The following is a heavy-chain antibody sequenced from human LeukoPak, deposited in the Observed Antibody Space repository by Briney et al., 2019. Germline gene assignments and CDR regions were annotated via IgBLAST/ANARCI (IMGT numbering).Heavy chain of an antibody. D-gene: IGHD4-17*01. V-gene: IGHV1-8*01. CDR2: MNPNSGNT. CDR3: ARCPSGDYYYYYMDV. CDR1: GYTFTSYD. Sequence: ASVKVSCKASGYTFTSYDINRVRQATGQGLEWMGWMNPNSGNTGYAQKFQGRVTMTRNTSISTAYMELSSLRSEDTAVYYCARCPSGDYYYYYMDVWGKGTTVTVSS. J-gene: IGHJ6*03.